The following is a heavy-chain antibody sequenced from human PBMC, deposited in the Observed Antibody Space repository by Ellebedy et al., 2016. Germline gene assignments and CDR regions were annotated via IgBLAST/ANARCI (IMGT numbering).Heavy chain of an antibody. CDR2: MSYDGNDK. J-gene: IGHJ4*02. CDR1: GFTFRTYA. CDR3: ARGGVWFGEKKD. Sequence: GESLKISXAASGFTFRTYAMHWVRQAPGKGLEWVAVMSYDGNDKYYADSVKGRFTISRDNTKRTVSLQLRSLRVEDTAWYYCARGGVWFGEKKDWGQGTLVTVSS. V-gene: IGHV3-30*04. D-gene: IGHD3-10*01.